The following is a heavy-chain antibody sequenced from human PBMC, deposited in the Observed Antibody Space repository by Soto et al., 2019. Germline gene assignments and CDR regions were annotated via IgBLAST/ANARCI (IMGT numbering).Heavy chain of an antibody. CDR2: IKSKDDGEKT. D-gene: IGHD3-3*01. CDR3: HAYYALGSGQAPL. V-gene: IGHV3-15*07. CDR1: GFSFNNVW. Sequence: EVQLVESGGGLVKPGGSLGLSCGASGFSFNNVWMHWVRQAPGRGLEWVGRIKSKDDGEKTDYAEPVKGKVTGSRDHSTNTVSLQMNRLKTDDTAVYFCHAYYALGSGQAPLWGQGTVVTVSS. J-gene: IGHJ4*02.